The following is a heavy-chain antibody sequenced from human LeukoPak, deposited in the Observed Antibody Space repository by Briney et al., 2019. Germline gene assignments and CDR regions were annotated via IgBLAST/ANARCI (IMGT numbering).Heavy chain of an antibody. D-gene: IGHD3-3*01. CDR3: ARTDFGRSFDY. Sequence: SETLSLTCTVSGGSIRSSYYYWGWIRQHPGKGLEWIGYIYYSGSTYYNPSLKSRVTISVDTSKNQFSLKLSSVTAADTAVYYCARTDFGRSFDYWGQGTLVTVSS. CDR1: GGSIRSSYYY. J-gene: IGHJ4*02. CDR2: IYYSGST. V-gene: IGHV4-31*03.